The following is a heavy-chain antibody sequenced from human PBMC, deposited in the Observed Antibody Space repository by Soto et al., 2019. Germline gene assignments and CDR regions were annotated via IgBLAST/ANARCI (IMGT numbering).Heavy chain of an antibody. J-gene: IGHJ5*02. Sequence: TVSGGSISSGDYYWSWIRQPPGKGLEWIGYIYYSGSTYYNPSLKSRVTISVDTSKNQFSLKLSSVTAADTAVYYCASGPYGSGSYYYNWFDPWGQGTLVTVSS. CDR3: ASGPYGSGSYYYNWFDP. CDR1: GGSISSGDYY. D-gene: IGHD3-10*01. V-gene: IGHV4-30-4*01. CDR2: IYYSGST.